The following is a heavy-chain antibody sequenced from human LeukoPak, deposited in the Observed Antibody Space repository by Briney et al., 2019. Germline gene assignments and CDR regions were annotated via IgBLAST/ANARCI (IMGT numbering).Heavy chain of an antibody. CDR2: ISYDGSNK. V-gene: IGHV3-30-3*01. Sequence: GGSLRRSCAGSGFTCSSYAMHWVRQAPGKGLEWVAVISYDGSNKYYADSGKGRLTISRDNSKNTLDLQRISLRAEDTAVYYCARDLLWFGELFSGMDVWGQGTTVTVSS. CDR3: ARDLLWFGELFSGMDV. D-gene: IGHD3-10*01. J-gene: IGHJ6*02. CDR1: GFTCSSYA.